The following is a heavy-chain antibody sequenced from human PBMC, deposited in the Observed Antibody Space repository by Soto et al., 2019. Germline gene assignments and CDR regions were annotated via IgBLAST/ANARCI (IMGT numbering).Heavy chain of an antibody. CDR3: ARVVEVATISYYYYGMDV. CDR1: GGTFSSYA. D-gene: IGHD5-12*01. J-gene: IGHJ6*02. V-gene: IGHV1-69*01. CDR2: IIPIFGTE. Sequence: QVQLVQSGAEVKKPGSSVKVSCTASGGTFSSYAISWVRQAPGQGLEWMGGIIPIFGTENYAQKFQGRVTITADESTSTAYMELSSLRSEDTAVYYWARVVEVATISYYYYGMDVWGQGTTVTVSS.